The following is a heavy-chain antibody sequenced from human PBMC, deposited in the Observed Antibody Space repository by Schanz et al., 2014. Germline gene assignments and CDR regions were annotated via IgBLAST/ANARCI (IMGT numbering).Heavy chain of an antibody. Sequence: QVQLVQSGAEVKKPGASVKISCQASGYTFSNYGISWVRQAPGQGFEWMGWINPNSGGTNYAQKFQGRVTMTRDTSISTAYMELSRLRSDDTAVYYCARAGQDFEYSSLSPIWYFDLWGRGTLVTVSS. J-gene: IGHJ2*01. CDR3: ARAGQDFEYSSLSPIWYFDL. V-gene: IGHV1-2*02. CDR2: INPNSGGT. D-gene: IGHD6-6*01. CDR1: GYTFSNYG.